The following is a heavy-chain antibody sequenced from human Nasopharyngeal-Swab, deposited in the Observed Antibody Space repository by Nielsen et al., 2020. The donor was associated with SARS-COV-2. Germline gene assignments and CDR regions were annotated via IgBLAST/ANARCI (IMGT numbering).Heavy chain of an antibody. V-gene: IGHV3-48*03. J-gene: IGHJ4*02. D-gene: IGHD2-2*01. CDR2: ISSSGSTI. CDR3: ARDGFLYCSSTSCYVDY. Sequence: GESLKISCAASGFTFSSYEMNWVRQAPGKGLEWVSYISSSGSTIYYADSVKGRFTISRDNAKNSLYLQMNSLRAEDTAVYYCARDGFLYCSSTSCYVDYWGQGTLVTVS. CDR1: GFTFSSYE.